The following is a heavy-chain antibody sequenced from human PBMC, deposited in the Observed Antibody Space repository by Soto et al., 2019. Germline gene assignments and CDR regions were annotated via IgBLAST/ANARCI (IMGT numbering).Heavy chain of an antibody. CDR1: GDSVSSLSSA. V-gene: IGHV6-1*01. J-gene: IGHJ4*02. Sequence: SPTLSLTCAISGDSVSSLSSAWNWIRQSPSRGLGWLGRTYFRSKWSNDYAASVKSRITINPDTSKNQFSLQLKSVTPDDTALYYCARGSASSWYAFDYWGQGGLVTVSS. D-gene: IGHD6-13*01. CDR2: TYFRSKWSN. CDR3: ARGSASSWYAFDY.